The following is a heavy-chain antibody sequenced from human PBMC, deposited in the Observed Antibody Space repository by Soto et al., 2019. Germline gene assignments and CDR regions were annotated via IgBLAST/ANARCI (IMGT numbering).Heavy chain of an antibody. V-gene: IGHV3-7*04. CDR2: TNQDGTQK. D-gene: IGHD1-26*01. CDR1: GFTFRRDW. CDR3: SGGGGAAV. Sequence: DEQLVESGGGLVQPGGSLRLSCAVSGFTFRRDWMNWVRQAPGKGLEWVAHTNQDGTQKYYVDSLKGRFTIFRDNTENSLYLQMNSLRVEATAVYSCSGGGGAAVWGQGTLVTVSS. J-gene: IGHJ4*02.